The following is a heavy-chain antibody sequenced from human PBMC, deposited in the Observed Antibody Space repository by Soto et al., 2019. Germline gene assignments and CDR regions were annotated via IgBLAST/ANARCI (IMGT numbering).Heavy chain of an antibody. CDR3: ARKWGTYSSASLDY. J-gene: IGHJ4*02. CDR1: GFSFTHYT. V-gene: IGHV3-30*04. CDR2: MSYDGTNE. D-gene: IGHD6-19*01. Sequence: GGSLRLSCAASGFSFTHYTINWVRQAPGKGLEWVAVMSYDGTNEYYADSVKGRFTISRDNSKSTVYLQMNSLTPEDTALYYCARKWGTYSSASLDYWGLGTLVTAPQ.